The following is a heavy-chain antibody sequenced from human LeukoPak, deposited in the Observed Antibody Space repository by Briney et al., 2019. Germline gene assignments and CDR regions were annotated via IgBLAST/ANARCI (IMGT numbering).Heavy chain of an antibody. CDR2: IRYDGSNK. CDR3: ARVYYGSGSLHYYYYYMDV. J-gene: IGHJ6*03. V-gene: IGHV3-30*02. Sequence: GGSLRLSCAASGFTFSSYGMHWVRQAPGKGLEWVAFIRYDGSNKYYADSVKGRFTISRDNPKNTLYLQMNSLRAEDTAVYYCARVYYGSGSLHYYYYYMDVWGKGTTVTISS. D-gene: IGHD3-10*01. CDR1: GFTFSSYG.